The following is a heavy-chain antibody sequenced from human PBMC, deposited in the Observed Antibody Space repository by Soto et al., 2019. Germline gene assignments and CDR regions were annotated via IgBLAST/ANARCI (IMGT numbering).Heavy chain of an antibody. CDR2: IYHSGRT. CDR3: ARRAVAGTSWFEP. D-gene: IGHD6-19*01. CDR1: VGPISSTNW. J-gene: IGHJ5*02. Sequence: PSETLSLTCAVSVGPISSTNWWNWVRQPPWKGLEWIGEIYHSGRTNYNPSLKSRVTISIDKSKNRVSLKLSSVTAADTAVYYCARRAVAGTSWFEPWGQGTKVTVSS. V-gene: IGHV4-4*02.